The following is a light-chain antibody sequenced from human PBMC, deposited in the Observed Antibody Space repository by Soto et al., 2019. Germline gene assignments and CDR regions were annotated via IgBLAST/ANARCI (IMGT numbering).Light chain of an antibody. J-gene: IGLJ1*01. CDR3: QVWDSSSDHYV. V-gene: IGLV3-21*02. CDR1: DIASKS. CDR2: DDN. Sequence: SYELTQPPSVSVAPGQTARISCGGNDIASKSVHWSQQKPGQAPVLVVYDDNDRPSGIPERLSGSNSGDTATLTISRVEAGDEADYYCQVWDSSSDHYVFGRAKKVTV.